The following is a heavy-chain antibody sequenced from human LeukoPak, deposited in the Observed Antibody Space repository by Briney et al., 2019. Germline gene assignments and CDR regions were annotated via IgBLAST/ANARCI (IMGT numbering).Heavy chain of an antibody. J-gene: IGHJ3*02. CDR3: AREYSSSWYFQSRIGAFDI. V-gene: IGHV1-18*01. Sequence: GASVKVSCKASGYTFTRYGISWVRQAPGQGLEWMGWISAYNGNTNYAQKLQGRVTMTTDTSTSTAYMELRSLRSDDTAVYYCAREYSSSWYFQSRIGAFDIWGQGTMVTVSS. D-gene: IGHD6-13*01. CDR2: ISAYNGNT. CDR1: GYTFTRYG.